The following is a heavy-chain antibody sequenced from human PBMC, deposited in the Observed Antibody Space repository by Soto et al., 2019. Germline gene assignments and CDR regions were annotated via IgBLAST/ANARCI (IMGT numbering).Heavy chain of an antibody. V-gene: IGHV1-69*13. J-gene: IGHJ6*02. Sequence: SVKVSCKASGGTFSSYAISWVRQAPGQGLEWMGGIIPIFGTANYAQKFQGRVTITADESTSTAYMELSSLRSEDTAVYYCADFWSGIYGMDVWGQGTTVTVSS. CDR2: IIPIFGTA. CDR1: GGTFSSYA. CDR3: ADFWSGIYGMDV. D-gene: IGHD3-3*01.